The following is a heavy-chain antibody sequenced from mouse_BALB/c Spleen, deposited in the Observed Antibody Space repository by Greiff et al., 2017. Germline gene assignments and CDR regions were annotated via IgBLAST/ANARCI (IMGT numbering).Heavy chain of an antibody. D-gene: IGHD2-14*01. CDR2: ISYDGSN. CDR3: EREGVRRGFAY. J-gene: IGHJ3*01. V-gene: IGHV3-6*02. CDR1: GYSITSGYY. Sequence: EVQLVESGPGLVKPSQSLSLTCSVTGYSITSGYYWNWIRQFPGNKLEWMGYISYDGSNNYNPSLKNRISITRDTSKNQFFLKLNSVTTEDTATYYCEREGVRRGFAYWGQGTLVTVSA.